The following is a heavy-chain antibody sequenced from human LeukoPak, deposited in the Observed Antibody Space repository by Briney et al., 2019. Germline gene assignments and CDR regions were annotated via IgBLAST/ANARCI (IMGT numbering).Heavy chain of an antibody. D-gene: IGHD6-19*01. Sequence: GGSLRLSCAASGFTFSSYTMHWVRQAPGKGLEWVTVISYDGSSKYYADSVKGRFTISRDNSKNTVSLQMNSLRPDDTAVYYCARDQGGGWTDFDYWGQGTLATVSS. J-gene: IGHJ4*02. CDR2: ISYDGSSK. CDR1: GFTFSSYT. CDR3: ARDQGGGWTDFDY. V-gene: IGHV3-30-3*01.